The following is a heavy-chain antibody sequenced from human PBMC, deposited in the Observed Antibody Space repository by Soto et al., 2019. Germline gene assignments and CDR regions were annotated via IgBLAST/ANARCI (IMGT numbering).Heavy chain of an antibody. D-gene: IGHD3-16*01. Sequence: PSETLSLTCTVSGGSITNYYWSWIRQPAGKGLEWIGRMYTKGRTNYNLSFKSRVTMSVDTSKNQFSLKLNAVTAADTAVYYCARDDYKDGGNNWFDPWGQGALV. V-gene: IGHV4-4*07. CDR2: MYTKGRT. CDR3: ARDDYKDGGNNWFDP. J-gene: IGHJ5*02. CDR1: GGSITNYY.